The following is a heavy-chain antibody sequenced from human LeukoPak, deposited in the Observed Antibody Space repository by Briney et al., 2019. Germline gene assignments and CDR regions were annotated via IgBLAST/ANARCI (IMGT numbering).Heavy chain of an antibody. D-gene: IGHD3-3*01. CDR3: ARSGYDFWSGYPLSYYYYMDV. CDR1: GFTFSSYW. Sequence: GGSLRLSCAASGFTFSSYWMSWVRQAPGKGLEWVANIKQDGSEKYHVDSVAGRFTISRDNAKNALYLQMNSLRAEDTAVYYCARSGYDFWSGYPLSYYYYMDVWGKGTTVTVSS. J-gene: IGHJ6*03. CDR2: IKQDGSEK. V-gene: IGHV3-7*01.